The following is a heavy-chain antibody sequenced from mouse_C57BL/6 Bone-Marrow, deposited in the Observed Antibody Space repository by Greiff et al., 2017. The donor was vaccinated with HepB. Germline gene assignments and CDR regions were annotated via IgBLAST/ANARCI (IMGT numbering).Heavy chain of an antibody. Sequence: EVKLMESGGGLVQPGESLKLSCESNEYEFPSHDMSWVRKTPEKRLELVAAINSDGGSTYYPDTMERRFIISRDNTKKTLYLQMSSLRSEDAALYYCARYYSKRGYFDYWGQGTTLTVSS. J-gene: IGHJ2*01. CDR3: ARYYSKRGYFDY. D-gene: IGHD2-5*01. CDR2: INSDGGST. V-gene: IGHV5-2*01. CDR1: EYEFPSHD.